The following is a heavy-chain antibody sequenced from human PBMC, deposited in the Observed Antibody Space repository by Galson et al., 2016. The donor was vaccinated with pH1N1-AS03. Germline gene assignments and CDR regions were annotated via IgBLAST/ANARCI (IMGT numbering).Heavy chain of an antibody. CDR3: TKDLPTRYGMDV. CDR2: ISPDGSKI. J-gene: IGHJ6*02. Sequence: LRLSCAASGFTFSSFGLHWVRQAPGKGLDWVAHISPDGSKIYYADSVRGRFTISRDNLKSTLYLQLNSLRGEDTAVYYCTKDLPTRYGMDVWGQGTTVTVSS. V-gene: IGHV3-30*18. CDR1: GFTFSSFG.